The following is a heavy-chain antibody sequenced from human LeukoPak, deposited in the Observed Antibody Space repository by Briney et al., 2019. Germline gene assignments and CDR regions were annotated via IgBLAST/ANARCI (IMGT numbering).Heavy chain of an antibody. CDR1: GGTFSSYA. D-gene: IGHD3-10*01. V-gene: IGHV1-69*13. CDR2: IIPIFGIA. Sequence: SVKVSCKASGGTFSSYAISWVRQAPGQGLEWMGGIIPIFGIANYAQKFQGRVTITADESTSTAYMELSSLRSEDTAVYYCARDLTYYYGSGSYYNEGGWFDPWGQGTLVTVSS. CDR3: ARDLTYYYGSGSYYNEGGWFDP. J-gene: IGHJ5*02.